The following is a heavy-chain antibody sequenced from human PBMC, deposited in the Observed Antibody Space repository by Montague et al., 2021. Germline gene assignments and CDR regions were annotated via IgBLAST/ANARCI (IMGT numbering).Heavy chain of an antibody. V-gene: IGHV4-59*13. Sequence: SETLSLTCTVSGDSISNYFWTWIRQPPGEGLEWIGFISYSGRTNFNPSLKSRVTISLDTSKNQFSLNLSSVTAADTAVYYCARDTTTDGFDIWGQGTMVTVSS. D-gene: IGHD1-1*01. CDR2: ISYSGRT. CDR1: GDSISNYF. J-gene: IGHJ3*02. CDR3: ARDTTTDGFDI.